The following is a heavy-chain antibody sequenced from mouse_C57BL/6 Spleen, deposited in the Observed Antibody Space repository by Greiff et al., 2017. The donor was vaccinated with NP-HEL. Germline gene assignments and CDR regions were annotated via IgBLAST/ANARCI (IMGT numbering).Heavy chain of an antibody. D-gene: IGHD2-1*01. CDR3: VRHDPIYYDYSMDY. J-gene: IGHJ4*01. CDR1: GFSFNTYA. V-gene: IGHV10-1*01. CDR2: IRSKSNNYAT. Sequence: EVQVVESGGGLVQPKGSLKLSCAASGFSFNTYAMNWVRQAPGKGLEWVARIRSKSNNYATYYADSVKDRFTISRDDSESMLYLQMNILKTEYTAMYDCVRHDPIYYDYSMDYWGQGTSVTVSS.